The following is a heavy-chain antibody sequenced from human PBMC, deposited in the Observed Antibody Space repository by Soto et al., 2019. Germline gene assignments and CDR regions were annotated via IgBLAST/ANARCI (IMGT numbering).Heavy chain of an antibody. D-gene: IGHD6-13*01. V-gene: IGHV4-39*01. J-gene: IGHJ6*02. CDR3: GRIAAAGRYYYYGMDV. Sequence: PSETLSLTCTVSGGSISSSSYYWGWIRQPPGKGLEWIGSIYYSGSTYYNPSLKSRVTISVDTSKNQFSLKLSSVTAADTAVYYCGRIAAAGRYYYYGMDVWGQGTTVTVSS. CDR1: GGSISSSSYY. CDR2: IYYSGST.